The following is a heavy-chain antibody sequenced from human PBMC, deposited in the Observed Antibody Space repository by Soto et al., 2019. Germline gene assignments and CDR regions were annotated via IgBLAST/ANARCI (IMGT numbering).Heavy chain of an antibody. J-gene: IGHJ6*03. Sequence: GGSLRLSCAASGFTFSSYAMSWVRQAPGKGLEWVSAISGSGGSTYYADSVKGRFTISRDNSKNTLYLQMNSLRAQDTAVYYCAKEDTIFGVADIGGGYMDVWGKGTTVTVSS. CDR3: AKEDTIFGVADIGGGYMDV. CDR1: GFTFSSYA. CDR2: ISGSGGST. V-gene: IGHV3-23*01. D-gene: IGHD3-3*01.